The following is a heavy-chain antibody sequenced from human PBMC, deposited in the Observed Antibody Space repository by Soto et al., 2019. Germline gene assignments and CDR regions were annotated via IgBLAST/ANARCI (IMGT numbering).Heavy chain of an antibody. J-gene: IGHJ5*02. CDR1: GGSITSGGYP. Sequence: TLSLTCAVSGGSITSGGYPWSWIRQPPGKGLEWIGYIYHSGSIYYNPSLKSRVTISVDRSKNQFSLKLSSVTAADTAVYYCARVPSPWGQGTLVTVSS. CDR3: ARVPSP. CDR2: IYHSGSI. V-gene: IGHV4-30-2*01.